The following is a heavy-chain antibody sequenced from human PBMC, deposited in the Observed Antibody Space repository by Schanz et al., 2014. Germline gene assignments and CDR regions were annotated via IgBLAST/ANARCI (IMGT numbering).Heavy chain of an antibody. Sequence: QVQLVESGGGVVQPGKSLRLSCAASGFAFSDYGMHWVRQAPGKGLEWVAHISFDGGKTYYADSVKGRFTISRENGKNSLYLQMNSLRAGDTAVYYCARDRDAGGYDSWGQGTLVTVSS. CDR1: GFAFSDYG. CDR2: ISFDGGKT. D-gene: IGHD2-8*02. V-gene: IGHV3-30*03. CDR3: ARDRDAGGYDS. J-gene: IGHJ5*01.